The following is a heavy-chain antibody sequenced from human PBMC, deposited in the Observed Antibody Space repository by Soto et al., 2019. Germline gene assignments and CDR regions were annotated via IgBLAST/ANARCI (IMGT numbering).Heavy chain of an antibody. J-gene: IGHJ4*02. D-gene: IGHD3-22*01. CDR2: IRSKAKAYAT. CDR1: GFTFSASA. V-gene: IGHV3-73*01. CDR3: TRYYNDTSGYFDY. Sequence: GGSLRLSCTASGFTFSASAMHWVRQASGKGLEWVGRIRSKAKAYATSYAASVEGRFNISRDDSKNTAYLQMSSLKTEDTALYYCTRYYNDTSGYFDYWGQGILVTVSS.